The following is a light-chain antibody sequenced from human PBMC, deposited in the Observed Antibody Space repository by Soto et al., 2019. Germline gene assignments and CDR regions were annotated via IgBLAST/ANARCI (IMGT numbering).Light chain of an antibody. CDR1: QSVSSY. V-gene: IGKV3-11*01. CDR2: DAS. Sequence: EIVLTQSPATLPLSPGERATLSCRASQSVSSYLAWYQQKPGQTPRLLIYDASNRATGIPARFSGSGSGTDFTLTISSLEPEDFGVYYCQQRSNWPPYTFGQGTKLEIK. J-gene: IGKJ2*01. CDR3: QQRSNWPPYT.